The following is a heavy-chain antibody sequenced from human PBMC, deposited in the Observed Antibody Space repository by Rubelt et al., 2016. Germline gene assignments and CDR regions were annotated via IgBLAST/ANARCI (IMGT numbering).Heavy chain of an antibody. Sequence: QVQLVQSGAEVKKPGASVKVSCKASGYTFTSYAMHWVSQAPGQRLEWMGWINAGNGNTKYSQKFPGRVTITRDTSASTAYMELSSLRSEDTAVYYCARSKDTAMVTDADWYFDLWGRGTLVTVSS. J-gene: IGHJ2*01. V-gene: IGHV1-3*01. CDR2: INAGNGNT. CDR1: GYTFTSYA. D-gene: IGHD5-18*01. CDR3: ARSKDTAMVTDADWYFDL.